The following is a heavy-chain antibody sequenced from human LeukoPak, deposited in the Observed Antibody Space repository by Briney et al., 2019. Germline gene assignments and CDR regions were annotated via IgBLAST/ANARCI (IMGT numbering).Heavy chain of an antibody. V-gene: IGHV4-59*11. CDR3: ARSRYGDLSYYYYYMDV. Sequence: PSETLSLTCTVSGGSFNTHYWNWIRQPPGKGLEWIGYIYYSGSTNYNPSLKSRVTISVDTSKNQFSLKLSSVTAADTAVYYCARSRYGDLSYYYYYMDVWGKGTTVTVSS. D-gene: IGHD7-27*01. J-gene: IGHJ6*03. CDR2: IYYSGST. CDR1: GGSFNTHY.